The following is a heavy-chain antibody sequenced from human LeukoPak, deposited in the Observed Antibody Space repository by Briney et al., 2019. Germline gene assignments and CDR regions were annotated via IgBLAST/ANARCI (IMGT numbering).Heavy chain of an antibody. CDR2: IWYDGSNK. V-gene: IGHV3-33*01. J-gene: IGHJ4*02. CDR3: ARDMDY. CDR1: GFTFSSYG. Sequence: GRSLRLSCAASGFTFSSYGMHWVRQALGKGLEWMAVIWYDGSNKYYADSVKGRFTISRDNSKNTLYLQMNSLRAEDTAVYYCARDMDYWGQGTLVTVSS.